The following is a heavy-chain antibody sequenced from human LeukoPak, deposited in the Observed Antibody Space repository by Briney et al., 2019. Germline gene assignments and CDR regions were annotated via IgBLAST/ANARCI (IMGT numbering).Heavy chain of an antibody. CDR3: ARTPRHRRYFDY. J-gene: IGHJ4*02. CDR2: IIPIFGTA. V-gene: IGHV1-69*05. CDR1: GGTFSSHA. Sequence: ASVKVSCKASGGTFSSHAISWVRQAPGQGLEWMGRIIPIFGTANYAQKFQGRVTITTDESTSTAYMELSSLRSEDTAVYYCARTPRHRRYFDYWGQGTLVTVSS.